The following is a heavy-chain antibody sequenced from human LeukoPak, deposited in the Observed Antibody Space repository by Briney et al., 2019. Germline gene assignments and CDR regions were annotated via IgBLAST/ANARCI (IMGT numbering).Heavy chain of an antibody. Sequence: GASVKVSCKVSEYTLTELSMHWVRQAPGKGLEWMGGFDPEDGETIYAQKFQGRVTMTEDTSTDTAYMELSSLRSEDTAVYYCATDQVVYNSSDIAGRYFDLWGRGTLVTVSS. CDR3: ATDQVVYNSSDIAGRYFDL. V-gene: IGHV1-24*01. D-gene: IGHD3-22*01. CDR1: EYTLTELS. CDR2: FDPEDGET. J-gene: IGHJ2*01.